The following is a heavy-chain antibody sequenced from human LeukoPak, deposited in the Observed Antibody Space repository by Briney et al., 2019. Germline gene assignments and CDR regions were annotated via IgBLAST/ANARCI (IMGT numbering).Heavy chain of an antibody. Sequence: GASVKVSCKASGYTFTGYYVHWVRQAPGQGLEWMGRINPNSGGTNYAQKFQGRVTMTRDTSISTAYMELSRLRSDDTAVYYCARERLPLYYYDSSGYRLFDYWGQGTLVTVSS. CDR3: ARERLPLYYYDSSGYRLFDY. D-gene: IGHD3-22*01. CDR2: INPNSGGT. CDR1: GYTFTGYY. V-gene: IGHV1-2*06. J-gene: IGHJ4*02.